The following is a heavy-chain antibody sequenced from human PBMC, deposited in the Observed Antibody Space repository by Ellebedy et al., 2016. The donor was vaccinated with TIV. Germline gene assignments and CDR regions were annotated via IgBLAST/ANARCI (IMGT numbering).Heavy chain of an antibody. CDR2: IFYSGSS. Sequence: MPSETLSLTCTVSGGSISSESYYWGWIRQPPGKGLEWIGGIFYSGSSSYHPSLKSRVPIPVDTSKNQVSLKLSSVTAADTAVYFCARLGLLDSDYYGSGLLWFDPWGQGTLVTVSS. J-gene: IGHJ5*02. CDR1: GGSISSESYY. V-gene: IGHV4-39*01. D-gene: IGHD3-10*01. CDR3: ARLGLLDSDYYGSGLLWFDP.